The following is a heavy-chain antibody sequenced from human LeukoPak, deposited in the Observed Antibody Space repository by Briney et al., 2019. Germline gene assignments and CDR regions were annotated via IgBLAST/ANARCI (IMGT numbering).Heavy chain of an antibody. D-gene: IGHD6-13*01. J-gene: IGHJ6*02. Sequence: PSETLSLTCTVSGGSISSYYWSWIRQPPGKGLEWIGYIYYSGSTNYNPSLKSRVTISVDTSKNQFSLKLSSVTAADTAVYYYARLEAGYSSSWPTKRYYYYGMDVWGQGTTVTVSS. CDR1: GGSISSYY. CDR3: ARLEAGYSSSWPTKRYYYYGMDV. CDR2: IYYSGST. V-gene: IGHV4-59*08.